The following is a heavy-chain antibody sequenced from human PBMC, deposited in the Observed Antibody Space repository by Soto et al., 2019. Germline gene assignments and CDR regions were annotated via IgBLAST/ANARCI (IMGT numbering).Heavy chain of an antibody. CDR3: ARAWGSGSGWYYFDY. D-gene: IGHD6-19*01. Sequence: QVQLVESGGGVVQPGRSLRLSCAASGFTFSSYAMHWVRQAPGKGLEWVAVISYDGSNKYYADSVKGRFTISRDNSKNTLYLQMNSLRAEDTAVYYCARAWGSGSGWYYFDYWGQGTLVTVSS. CDR1: GFTFSSYA. CDR2: ISYDGSNK. J-gene: IGHJ4*02. V-gene: IGHV3-30-3*01.